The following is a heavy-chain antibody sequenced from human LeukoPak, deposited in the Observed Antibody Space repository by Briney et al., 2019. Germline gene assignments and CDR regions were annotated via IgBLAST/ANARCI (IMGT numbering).Heavy chain of an antibody. V-gene: IGHV3-20*04. J-gene: IGHJ4*02. Sequence: GGSLRLSCAASGFTFDDYGMSWVRQAPGKGLEWVSGINWNGGGTGYADSVKGRFTISRDNAKNSLYLQMNSLRAEDTALYYCARSRHSYDSSGFPHYWGQGTLVTVSS. CDR3: ARSRHSYDSSGFPHY. D-gene: IGHD3-22*01. CDR1: GFTFDDYG. CDR2: INWNGGGT.